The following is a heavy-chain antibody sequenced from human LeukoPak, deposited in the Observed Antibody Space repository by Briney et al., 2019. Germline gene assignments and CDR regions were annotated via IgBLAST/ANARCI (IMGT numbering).Heavy chain of an antibody. J-gene: IGHJ4*02. Sequence: PGGSLRLSCAASGFTFSSYSMNWVRQAPGKGLEWVSYISSSSSTIYYADSVKGRFTISRDNSKNTLYLQMNSLRAEDTAVYYCAKEVVLRYFDWLVPFFDYWGQGTLVTVSS. CDR2: ISSSSSTI. CDR1: GFTFSSYS. CDR3: AKEVVLRYFDWLVPFFDY. D-gene: IGHD3-9*01. V-gene: IGHV3-48*01.